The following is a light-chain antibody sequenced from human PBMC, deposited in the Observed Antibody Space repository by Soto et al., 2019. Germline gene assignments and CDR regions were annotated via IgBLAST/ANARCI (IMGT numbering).Light chain of an antibody. CDR1: QGFTNY. CDR2: AAS. J-gene: IGKJ1*01. CDR3: QQYDNWWT. Sequence: QMTKSPSSLSACVAEKVNLTCRASQGFTNYLAWYQQKPGKAPKLLIYAASTLQSGVPPRFSGSGSGTEFTLTMSSLHSEEFGVYYCQQYDNWWTVGQGTKVDIK. V-gene: IGKV1-27*01.